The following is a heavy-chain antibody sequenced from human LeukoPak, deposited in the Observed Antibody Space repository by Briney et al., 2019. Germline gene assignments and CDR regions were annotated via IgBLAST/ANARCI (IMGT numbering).Heavy chain of an antibody. CDR1: GGSFSGYY. Sequence: SETLSLTCAVYGGSFSGYYWSWIRQPPGKGLEWIGEINHSGSTNYNPSLKSRVTISVDTSKNQFSLKLSSVTAADTAVYYCARLEYGSWYSDYWGQGTLVTVSS. V-gene: IGHV4-34*01. D-gene: IGHD3-10*01. CDR3: ARLEYGSWYSDY. CDR2: INHSGST. J-gene: IGHJ4*02.